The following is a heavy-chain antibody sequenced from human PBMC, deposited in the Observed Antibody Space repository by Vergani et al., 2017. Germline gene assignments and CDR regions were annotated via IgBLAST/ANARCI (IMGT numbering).Heavy chain of an antibody. CDR3: ASGKYYSDSTSQFRGRYFDV. V-gene: IGHV4-39*01. CDR1: GDSIISRSYY. CDR2: IYNSGNG. Sequence: QMQLQESGPGLVKASETLSLTCTVSGDSIISRSYYWGWIRQPPGKGLEWIGSIYNSGNGDSSSFPRSRVPISANTSKNQFSLRLTSVTAADTAVYYCASGKYYSDSTSQFRGRYFDVWGRGTLVTVPS. J-gene: IGHJ2*01. D-gene: IGHD3-16*01.